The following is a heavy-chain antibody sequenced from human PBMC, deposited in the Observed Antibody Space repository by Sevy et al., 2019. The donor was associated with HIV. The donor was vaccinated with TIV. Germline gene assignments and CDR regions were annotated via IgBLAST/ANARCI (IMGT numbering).Heavy chain of an antibody. V-gene: IGHV3-15*01. Sequence: GGYLRLSCAASGFTFSNAWMSWVRQAPGKGLEWVGRIKSKTDGGTTYYAAPVKGRFTISRDDSKNTLYLQMNSLKTDDTAVYYCTTDTSSDDAFDIWGQGTMVTVSS. J-gene: IGHJ3*02. D-gene: IGHD6-19*01. CDR3: TTDTSSDDAFDI. CDR2: IKSKTDGGTT. CDR1: GFTFSNAW.